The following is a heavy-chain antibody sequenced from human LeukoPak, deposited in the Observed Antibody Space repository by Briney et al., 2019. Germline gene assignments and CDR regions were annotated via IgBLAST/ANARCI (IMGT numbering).Heavy chain of an antibody. J-gene: IGHJ6*03. V-gene: IGHV4-34*01. CDR3: VRQNADYYYYYMDV. CDR2: INHRGST. Sequence: SETLSLTCGVYGGSFSGYYWTWIRQPPGKGLEWIGEINHRGSTNYNPSLKSRVTISVDTSKNEFSLNLDSVTAADTAVYYCVRQNADYYYYYMDVWGKGTTVTVSS. D-gene: IGHD1-1*01. CDR1: GGSFSGYY.